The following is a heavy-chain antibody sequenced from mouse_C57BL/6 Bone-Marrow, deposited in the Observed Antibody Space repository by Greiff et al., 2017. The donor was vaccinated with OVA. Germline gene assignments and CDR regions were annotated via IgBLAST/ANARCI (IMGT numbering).Heavy chain of an antibody. CDR3: ARHPIYYYGSDY. V-gene: IGHV5-6*01. J-gene: IGHJ2*01. CDR1: GFTFSSYG. Sequence: EVQGVESGGDLVKPGGSLKLSCAASGFTFSSYGMSWVRQTPDKRLEWVATISSGGSYTYYPDSVKGRFTISRDNAKNTPYLHMSSLTSEDTAMYYSARHPIYYYGSDYWGQGTTRTGSS. D-gene: IGHD1-1*01. CDR2: ISSGGSYT.